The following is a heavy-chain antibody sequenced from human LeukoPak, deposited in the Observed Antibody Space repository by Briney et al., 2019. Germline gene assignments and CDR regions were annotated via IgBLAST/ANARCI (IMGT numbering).Heavy chain of an antibody. CDR3: ARGNEWELLLSDY. CDR2: INPNSGGT. V-gene: IGHV1-2*02. CDR1: GYTFTGYY. Sequence: GASVKVSCKASGYTFTGYYMHWVRQAPGQGLEWMGWINPNSGGTNYAQRFQGRVTMTRDTSISTAYMELSRLRSDDTAVYYCARGNEWELLLSDYWGQGTLVTVSS. D-gene: IGHD1-26*01. J-gene: IGHJ4*02.